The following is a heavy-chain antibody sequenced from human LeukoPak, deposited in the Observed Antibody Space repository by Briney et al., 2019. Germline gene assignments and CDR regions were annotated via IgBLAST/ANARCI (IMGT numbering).Heavy chain of an antibody. J-gene: IGHJ4*02. Sequence: ASVKVSCKASGYTFTGYYMHWVRQAPGQGLEWMGWINPNSGGTNYAQKFQGRVTITRDTSASTAYMELSSLRSEDTAVYYCARSITMVRGVIITGLGYWGQGTLVTVSS. V-gene: IGHV1-2*02. D-gene: IGHD3-10*01. CDR2: INPNSGGT. CDR3: ARSITMVRGVIITGLGY. CDR1: GYTFTGYY.